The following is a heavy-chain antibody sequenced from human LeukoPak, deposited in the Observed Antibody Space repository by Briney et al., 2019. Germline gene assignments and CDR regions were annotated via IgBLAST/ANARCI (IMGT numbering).Heavy chain of an antibody. Sequence: GPSLRLCRAASGFTFSDYTMQWVGQAPGKGLGWVALLPPDGSYQYYADSLKGRFTISRDNFKNALYLQMNSLRLEDTAVYYCARGLHDRSWYGAHWGQGTLLSVSS. D-gene: IGHD6-13*01. CDR1: GFTFSDYT. J-gene: IGHJ4*02. V-gene: IGHV3-30*04. CDR3: ARGLHDRSWYGAH. CDR2: LPPDGSYQ.